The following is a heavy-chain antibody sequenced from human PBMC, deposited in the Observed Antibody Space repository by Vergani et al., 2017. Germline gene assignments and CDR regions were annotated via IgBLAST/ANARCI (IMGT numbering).Heavy chain of an antibody. CDR2: IWYDGSNK. V-gene: IGHV3-33*01. CDR1: GFTFGDYA. Sequence: VQLVESGGGLVQPGRSLRLSCTASGFTFGDYAMSWFRQAPGKGLEWVAVIWYDGSNKYYADSVKGRFTISRDNSKNTLYLQMNSLRAEDTAVYYCARASSSFGVDPFDYWGQGTLVTVSS. CDR3: ARASSSFGVDPFDY. J-gene: IGHJ4*02. D-gene: IGHD3-3*01.